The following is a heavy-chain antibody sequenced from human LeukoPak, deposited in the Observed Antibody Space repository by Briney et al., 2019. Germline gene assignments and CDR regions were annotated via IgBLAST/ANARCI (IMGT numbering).Heavy chain of an antibody. CDR3: ARGGIVATDGGDY. Sequence: ASVKVSCKASGYTFTSYYMHWVRQAPGQGLEWMGIINPSGGGTNYAQKFQGRVTMTRDTSISTAYMELSRLRSDDTAVYYCARGGIVATDGGDYWGQGTLVTVSS. V-gene: IGHV1-2*02. D-gene: IGHD5-12*01. CDR1: GYTFTSYY. CDR2: INPSGGGT. J-gene: IGHJ4*02.